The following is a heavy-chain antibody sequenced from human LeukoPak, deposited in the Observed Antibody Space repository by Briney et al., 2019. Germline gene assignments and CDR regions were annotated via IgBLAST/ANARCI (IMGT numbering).Heavy chain of an antibody. CDR1: GGSISSGGYY. CDR2: INHSGST. J-gene: IGHJ4*02. V-gene: IGHV4-31*03. D-gene: IGHD3-22*01. CDR3: AIYDSSCYSGGYFDY. Sequence: PSQTLSLTCTVSGGSISSGGYYWSWIRQPAGKGLEWIGEINHSGSTNYNPSLKSRVTISVDTSKNQFSLKLSSVTAADTAVYYCAIYDSSCYSGGYFDYWGQGTLVTVSS.